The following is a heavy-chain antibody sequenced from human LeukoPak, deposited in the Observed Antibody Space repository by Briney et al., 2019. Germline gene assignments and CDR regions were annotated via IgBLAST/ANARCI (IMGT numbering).Heavy chain of an antibody. CDR2: INHSGST. V-gene: IGHV4-34*01. Sequence: SETLSLTCAVYGGSFSGYYWSWIRQPPGKGLEWIGEINHSGSTNYNPSLKSRVTISVDTSKNQFSLKLSSVTAADTAAYYCARGPHQYDYWGQGTLVTVSS. CDR1: GGSFSGYY. J-gene: IGHJ4*02. CDR3: ARGPHQYDY.